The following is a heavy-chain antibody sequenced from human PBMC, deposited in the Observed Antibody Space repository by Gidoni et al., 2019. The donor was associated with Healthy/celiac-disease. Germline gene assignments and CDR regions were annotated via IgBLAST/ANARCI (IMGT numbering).Heavy chain of an antibody. Sequence: EVQLVESGGGLVQPGGSLRLSCAASGFTFSDHYMDWVRQAPGKGLEWVGRTRNKANSYTTEYAASVKGRFTISRDDSKNSLYLQMNSLKTEDTAVYYCARASPALRYYDYWGQGTLVTVSS. CDR3: ARASPALRYYDY. CDR2: TRNKANSYTT. V-gene: IGHV3-72*01. J-gene: IGHJ4*02. CDR1: GFTFSDHY. D-gene: IGHD3-9*01.